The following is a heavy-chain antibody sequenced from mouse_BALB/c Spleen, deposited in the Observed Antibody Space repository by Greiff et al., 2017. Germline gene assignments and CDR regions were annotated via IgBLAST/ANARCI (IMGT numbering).Heavy chain of an antibody. CDR3: TRGRYDAWFAY. CDR2: INPSNGGT. V-gene: IGHV1S81*02. D-gene: IGHD2-14*01. J-gene: IGHJ3*01. CDR1: GYTFTSYY. Sequence: QVQLKESGAELVKPGASVKLSCKASGYTFTSYYMYWVKQRPGQGLEWIGEINPSNGGTNFNEKFKSKATLTVDKSSSTAYMQLSSLTSEDSAVYYCTRGRYDAWFAYWGQGTLVTVSA.